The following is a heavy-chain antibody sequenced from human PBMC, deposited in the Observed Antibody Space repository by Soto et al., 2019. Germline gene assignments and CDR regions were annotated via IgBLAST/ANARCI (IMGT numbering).Heavy chain of an antibody. CDR1: GFTFSSYA. J-gene: IGHJ4*02. V-gene: IGHV3-23*01. Sequence: GGSLRLSCAASGFTFSSYAMSWVRQAPGKGLEWVSAISGSGGSTYYADSVKGRFTISRDNSKNTLYLQMNSLRAEDTAVYYCAKCGPGPLGDYGDPYSFDYWGQGTLVTVSS. CDR3: AKCGPGPLGDYGDPYSFDY. CDR2: ISGSGGST. D-gene: IGHD4-17*01.